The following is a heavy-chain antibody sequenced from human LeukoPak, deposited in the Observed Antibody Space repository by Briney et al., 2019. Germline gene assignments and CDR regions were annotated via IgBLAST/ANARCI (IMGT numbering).Heavy chain of an antibody. CDR3: ARENAAMGSFDY. V-gene: IGHV1-69*13. CDR1: GYTFTSYG. Sequence: SVKVSCKASGYTFTSYGISWVRQAPGQGLEWMGGIIPIFGTANYAQKFQGRVTITADESTSTAYMELSSLRSEDTAVYYCARENAAMGSFDYWGQGTLVTVSS. D-gene: IGHD5-18*01. CDR2: IIPIFGTA. J-gene: IGHJ4*02.